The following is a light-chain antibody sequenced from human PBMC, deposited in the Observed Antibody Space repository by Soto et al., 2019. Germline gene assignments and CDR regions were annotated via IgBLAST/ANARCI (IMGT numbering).Light chain of an antibody. CDR1: GSNIGSTA. CDR3: AAWDDDLHVWL. V-gene: IGLV1-44*01. Sequence: QAVVTQPPSVSATPGQGVTLSCSGGGSNIGSTAVNWYQQLPGTAPKLLIYNSNQRPSGVPDRISGSKSGTSASLAISGLQSEDEADYYCAAWDDDLHVWLFGGGTKLTVL. J-gene: IGLJ3*02. CDR2: NSN.